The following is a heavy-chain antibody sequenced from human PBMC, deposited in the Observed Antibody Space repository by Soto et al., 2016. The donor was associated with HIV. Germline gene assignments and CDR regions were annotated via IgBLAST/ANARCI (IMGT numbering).Heavy chain of an antibody. Sequence: EVQLVESGGGLVQPGGSLRLSCAASGFTFSSYSMNWVRQTPGKGLEWVSYISDTSRTVNYADSVKGRFTISRDNAKNSLYLQMNGLRAEDTSVYYCVRGIKNIMLVIATKKDVLICGQGTMVSVSS. J-gene: IGHJ3*02. CDR3: VRGIKNIMLVIATKKDVLI. CDR1: GFTFSSYS. CDR2: ISDTSRTV. V-gene: IGHV3-48*04. D-gene: IGHD2-21*01.